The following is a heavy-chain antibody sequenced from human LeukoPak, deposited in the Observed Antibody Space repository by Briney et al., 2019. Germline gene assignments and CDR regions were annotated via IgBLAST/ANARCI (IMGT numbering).Heavy chain of an antibody. J-gene: IGHJ4*02. CDR1: GFTFGTHA. CDR3: ARSSPHEDGGKIGFDY. Sequence: PGGSLRLSCSASGFTFGTHAMHWVRQAPGKGLEHVSVISTKGGSTFYASSVEGRFTISRDSSTNTLYLQMGSLRPEDMAVYYCARSSPHEDGGKIGFDYWGQGTLVTVSS. CDR2: ISTKGGST. D-gene: IGHD4-23*01. V-gene: IGHV3-64*01.